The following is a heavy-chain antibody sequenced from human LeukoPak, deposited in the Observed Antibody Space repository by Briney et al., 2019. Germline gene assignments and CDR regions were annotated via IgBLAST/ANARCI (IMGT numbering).Heavy chain of an antibody. CDR1: GFTFNTYA. V-gene: IGHV3-23*01. CDR2: ITSGANT. J-gene: IGHJ4*02. Sequence: GGSLRLSCAASGFTFNTYAMSWVRQAPGKGLEWVSGITSGANTYYADSVKGRFTISRDNSEDTLNLQMNSLRAEDTAIYYCAKARAGDITAAFNYWGQGTLVTVSS. D-gene: IGHD6-13*01. CDR3: AKARAGDITAAFNY.